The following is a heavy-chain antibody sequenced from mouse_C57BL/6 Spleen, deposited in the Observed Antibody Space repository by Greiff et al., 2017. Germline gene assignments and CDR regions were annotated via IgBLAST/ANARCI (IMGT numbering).Heavy chain of an antibody. Sequence: EVKVVESGGGLVKPGGSLKLSCAASGFTFSDYGMHWVRQAPEKGLEWVAYISSGSSTIYYADTVKGRFTISRDNAKNTLFLQMTSLRSEDTAMYYCARPYGSSPYYYAMDYWGQGTSVTVSS. CDR3: ARPYGSSPYYYAMDY. D-gene: IGHD1-1*01. CDR1: GFTFSDYG. J-gene: IGHJ4*01. CDR2: ISSGSSTI. V-gene: IGHV5-17*01.